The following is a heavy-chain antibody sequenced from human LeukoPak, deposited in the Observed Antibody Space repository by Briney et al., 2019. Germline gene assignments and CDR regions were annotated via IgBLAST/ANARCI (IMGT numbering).Heavy chain of an antibody. V-gene: IGHV4-61*02. Sequence: SETLSLTCTVSGGSISSGSHCWSWIRQPAGKGLEWIGRIYTSGSTNYNPSLKSRVTISVDRSKNQFSLKLSSVTAADTAVYYCARGVATINFDYWGQGTLVTVSS. CDR1: GGSISSGSHC. CDR2: IYTSGST. J-gene: IGHJ4*02. CDR3: ARGVATINFDY. D-gene: IGHD5-24*01.